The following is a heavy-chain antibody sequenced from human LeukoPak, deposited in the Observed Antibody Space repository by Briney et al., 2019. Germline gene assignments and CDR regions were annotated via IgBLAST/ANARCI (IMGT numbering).Heavy chain of an antibody. D-gene: IGHD4-17*01. Sequence: SQTLSLTCTVSGGSISSGSYYWSWIRQPAGKGLEWIGRIYTSGSTNYNPSLKSRVTISIDTSKNQFSLKLSSVTAADTAVYYCAREDGDLFESVPYYYMDVWGKGTTVTISS. J-gene: IGHJ6*03. V-gene: IGHV4-61*02. CDR1: GGSISSGSYY. CDR2: IYTSGST. CDR3: AREDGDLFESVPYYYMDV.